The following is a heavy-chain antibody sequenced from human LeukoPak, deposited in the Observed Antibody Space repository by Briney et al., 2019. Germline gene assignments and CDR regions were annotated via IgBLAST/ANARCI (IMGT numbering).Heavy chain of an antibody. CDR1: GFTVSTNY. D-gene: IGHD3-16*01. V-gene: IGHV3-53*01. CDR2: IYSDGST. CDR3: ARSLYRGYYFDH. J-gene: IGHJ4*02. Sequence: GGSLRLSCAVSGFTVSTNYMSWVRQAPGRGLEWVSFIYSDGSTYYADSVKGRFTISRDNSKNTLYLQMNSLRAEDTAVYYCARSLYRGYYFDHWGQGTLVTVSS.